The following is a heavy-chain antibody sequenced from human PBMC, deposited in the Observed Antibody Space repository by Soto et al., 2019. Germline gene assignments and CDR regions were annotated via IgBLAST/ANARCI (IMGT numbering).Heavy chain of an antibody. Sequence: SETLSLTCTVSGGSISSYYWSWIRQPPGKGLEWIGYIYYSGSTNYNPSLKSRVTISVDTSKNQFSLKLSSVTAADTAVYYCASTYDFWSGPFDYWGQGTLVTVSS. CDR3: ASTYDFWSGPFDY. V-gene: IGHV4-59*01. CDR2: IYYSGST. J-gene: IGHJ4*02. D-gene: IGHD3-3*01. CDR1: GGSISSYY.